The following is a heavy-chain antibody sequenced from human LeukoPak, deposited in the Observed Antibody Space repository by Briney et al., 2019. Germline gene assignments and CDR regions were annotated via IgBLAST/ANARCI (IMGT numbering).Heavy chain of an antibody. J-gene: IGHJ1*01. CDR1: GYTFSSYD. CDR3: ARRVGSGWPVQH. CDR2: MNPNSGNT. Sequence: ASVKVSCKASGYTFSSYDINWVRQATGQGLEWMGWMNPNSGNTGYAQKFQCRLNMTRNTSIDTAYMELSSLRSDDTAVYYCARRVGSGWPVQHWGQGTLVTVSS. V-gene: IGHV1-8*01. D-gene: IGHD6-19*01.